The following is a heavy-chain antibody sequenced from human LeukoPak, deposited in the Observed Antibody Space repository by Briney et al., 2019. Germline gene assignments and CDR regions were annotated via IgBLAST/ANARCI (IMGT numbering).Heavy chain of an antibody. D-gene: IGHD1-26*01. J-gene: IGHJ6*03. V-gene: IGHV3-20*04. CDR1: GFTFHDFA. Sequence: GGSLRLSCAASGFTFHDFAMSWVPQAPGKGREWGSGVNWNGDVTGYADSGEGRVTISRHNAKNSPSLHRNRLRFDHPALYFFARLGGTDYYFYYYMDVWGKGPTVSV. CDR3: ARLGGTDYYFYYYMDV. CDR2: VNWNGDVT.